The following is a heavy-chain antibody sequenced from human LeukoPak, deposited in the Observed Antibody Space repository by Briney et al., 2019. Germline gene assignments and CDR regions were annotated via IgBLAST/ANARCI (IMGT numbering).Heavy chain of an antibody. J-gene: IGHJ2*01. D-gene: IGHD2/OR15-2a*01. CDR1: GGTFSSYA. CDR2: IIPIFGTA. Sequence: SVKVSCKASGGTFSSYAISWVRQATGQGLEWMGGIIPIFGTANYAQKFQGRVTITADKSTSTAYMELGSLRSEDTAVYYCVLGNIYWYSDLWGRGTLVTVSS. CDR3: VLGNIYWYSDL. V-gene: IGHV1-69*06.